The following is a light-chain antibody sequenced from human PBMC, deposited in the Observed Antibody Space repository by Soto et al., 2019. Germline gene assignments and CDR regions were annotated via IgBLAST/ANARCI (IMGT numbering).Light chain of an antibody. CDR3: SSYTSSSTYV. CDR1: SSDVGGYNY. CDR2: EVS. Sequence: LTQPSSVSVSPGQSITISCTGTSSDVGGYNYVSWYQQHPGKAPKLMIYEVSNRPSGVSNRFSGSKSGNTASLTISGLQAEDEADYYCSSYTSSSTYVFGTGTKVTVL. J-gene: IGLJ1*01. V-gene: IGLV2-14*01.